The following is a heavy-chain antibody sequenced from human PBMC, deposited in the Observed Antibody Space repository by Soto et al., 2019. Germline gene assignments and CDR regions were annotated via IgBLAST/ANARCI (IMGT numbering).Heavy chain of an antibody. CDR3: ARDIRIAYCSGSSCHASGDFDY. J-gene: IGHJ4*02. Sequence: ASVKVSCKASGYTFTSYGISWVRQAPGQGLEWMGWISAYNGNTNYAQKLQCIVTMTTDTSTGTAYMELRSLRSEDTAVYYCARDIRIAYCSGSSCHASGDFDYWGQGTLVTVSS. D-gene: IGHD2-15*01. CDR2: ISAYNGNT. CDR1: GYTFTSYG. V-gene: IGHV1-18*01.